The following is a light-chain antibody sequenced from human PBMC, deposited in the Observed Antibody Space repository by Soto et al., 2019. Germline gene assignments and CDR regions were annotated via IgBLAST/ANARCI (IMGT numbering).Light chain of an antibody. J-gene: IGLJ1*01. CDR1: SSDVGGYNY. CDR2: EVS. V-gene: IGLV2-14*01. CDR3: SSYTSSSTV. Sequence: QSVLTQPASVSGCPGQSITISCTGTSSDVGGYNYVSWYQQHPGKAPKLMIYEVSNRPSGVSNRFSGSKSGNTASLTISGLQAEDEADYYCSSYTSSSTVFGTGTKV.